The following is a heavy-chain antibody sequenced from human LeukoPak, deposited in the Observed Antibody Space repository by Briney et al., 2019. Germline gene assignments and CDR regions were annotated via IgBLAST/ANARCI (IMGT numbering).Heavy chain of an antibody. CDR1: GFTFSSYA. J-gene: IGHJ4*02. V-gene: IGHV3-23*01. Sequence: TGGSLRLSCAASGFTFSSYAMSWVRQAPGKGLEWVSAISGSGGSTYYADSVKGRFTISRDNSKNTLYLQMNSLRAEDTAVYYCAKGAGMVRGVIPLLYYYFDYWGQGTLVTVSS. CDR2: ISGSGGST. CDR3: AKGAGMVRGVIPLLYYYFDY. D-gene: IGHD3-10*01.